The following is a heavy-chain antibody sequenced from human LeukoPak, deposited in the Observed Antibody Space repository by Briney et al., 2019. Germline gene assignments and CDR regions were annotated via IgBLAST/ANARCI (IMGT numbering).Heavy chain of an antibody. CDR2: ISSSGSTI. J-gene: IGHJ6*02. CDR1: GFTFSSYE. CDR3: ARVMVPSPPGQHYYYYYGMDV. D-gene: IGHD2-8*01. Sequence: PGGSLRLSCAASGFTFSSYEMNWVRQAPGKGLEWVSYISSSGSTIYYADSVKGRFTISRDNAKNSLYLQMNSLRAEDTAVYYCARVMVPSPPGQHYYYYYGMDVWGQGTTVTVSS. V-gene: IGHV3-48*03.